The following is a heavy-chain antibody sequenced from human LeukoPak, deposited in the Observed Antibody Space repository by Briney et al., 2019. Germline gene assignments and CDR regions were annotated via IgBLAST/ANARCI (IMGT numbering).Heavy chain of an antibody. CDR1: GFTFSSYS. D-gene: IGHD3-16*01. CDR3: ARVRYYYYMDV. V-gene: IGHV3-48*01. Sequence: GGSLRLSCAASGFTFSSYSMNWVRQAPGKGLEWVSYISSSSSTIYYADSVKGQFTISRDNAKNSLYLQMNSLRAEDTAVYYCARVRYYYYMDVWGKGTTVTVSS. CDR2: ISSSSSTI. J-gene: IGHJ6*03.